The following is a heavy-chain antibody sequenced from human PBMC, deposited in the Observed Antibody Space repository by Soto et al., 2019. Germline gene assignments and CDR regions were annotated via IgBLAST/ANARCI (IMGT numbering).Heavy chain of an antibody. CDR3: AKDHSNFGLGP. Sequence: GGSLRLSCAASGFTVSTHTMNWVWVRQAPGKGLEWVSGIRASSETTYYADSVKGRFSISRDTSRNTLYLQLSSLRVEDMAIYYCAKDHSNFGLGPWGQGTLVTVSS. V-gene: IGHV3-23*01. CDR1: GFTVSTHT. D-gene: IGHD4-4*01. J-gene: IGHJ5*02. CDR2: IRASSETT.